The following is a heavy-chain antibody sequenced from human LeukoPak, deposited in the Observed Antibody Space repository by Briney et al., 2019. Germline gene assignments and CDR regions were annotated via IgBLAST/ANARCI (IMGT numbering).Heavy chain of an antibody. CDR3: AREEDYDSSGYSVNYFDY. CDR2: ISYDGSNK. CDR1: GFTFSSYA. J-gene: IGHJ4*02. D-gene: IGHD3-22*01. Sequence: GRPLRLSCAVSGFTFSSYAMHWVRQAPGKGLEGVAVISYDGSNKYYADSVKDRFTISRDNSKNTLYLQMNSLRAEDTAVYYCAREEDYDSSGYSVNYFDYWGQGTLVTVSS. V-gene: IGHV3-30-3*01.